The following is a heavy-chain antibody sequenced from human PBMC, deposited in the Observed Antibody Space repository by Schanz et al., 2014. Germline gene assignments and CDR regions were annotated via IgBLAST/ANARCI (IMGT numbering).Heavy chain of an antibody. J-gene: IGHJ5*02. CDR2: LSEGGGGT. Sequence: EVQLLESGGGLVQPGGSLRLSCAASGFTLSNYAMSWVRQAPGKGLEWVSALSEGGGGTHYADSVRGRFTISSDSSKNPLYLQMSSLRADDTAVYYCAKAADWPVTRFDPWGQGTLVTVSS. V-gene: IGHV3-23*01. D-gene: IGHD3-9*01. CDR1: GFTLSNYA. CDR3: AKAADWPVTRFDP.